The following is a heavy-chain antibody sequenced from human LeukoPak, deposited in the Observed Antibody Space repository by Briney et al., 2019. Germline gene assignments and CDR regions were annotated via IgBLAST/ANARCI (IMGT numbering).Heavy chain of an antibody. CDR3: ARLNYDFWSGVWEGYYMDV. Sequence: GKSLRLSCAASEFTFSHYAMHWVRQAPGKRLEWVTFISYDGTNTYYADSVKGRFTISRDNSKNTLYLQMNSLRGDDTAVYYCARLNYDFWSGVWEGYYMDVWGKGTTVTVSS. CDR1: EFTFSHYA. CDR2: ISYDGTNT. J-gene: IGHJ6*03. V-gene: IGHV3-30*04. D-gene: IGHD3-3*01.